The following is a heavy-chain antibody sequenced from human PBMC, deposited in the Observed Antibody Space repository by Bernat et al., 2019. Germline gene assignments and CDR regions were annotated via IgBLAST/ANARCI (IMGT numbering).Heavy chain of an antibody. CDR1: GFTFSSYS. CDR3: TTARFGGIISR. CDR2: IKSKTDGGTT. J-gene: IGHJ4*02. D-gene: IGHD3-10*01. Sequence: VQLVESGGGLVKPGGSLRLSCAASGFTFSSYSMNWVRQALGKGLEWVGRIKSKTDGGTTDYAAPVKGRFTISRDDSKNTLYLQMNSLKTEDTAVYYCTTARFGGIISRWGQGTLVTVSS. V-gene: IGHV3-15*01.